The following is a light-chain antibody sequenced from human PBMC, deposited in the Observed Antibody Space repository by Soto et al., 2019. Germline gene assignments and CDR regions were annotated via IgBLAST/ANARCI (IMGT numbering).Light chain of an antibody. CDR2: GAS. V-gene: IGKV3-20*01. CDR3: QQYGRSPGT. J-gene: IGKJ1*01. CDR1: QTVTSNY. Sequence: EIVLTQSPGTLSSSPGERATLSCRASQTVTSNYLAWYQQKPGQAPRLLFFGASIRATGLPDRFSGGGSGTDFTLPISRLEPEDFAVYYCQQYGRSPGTFGQGTKV.